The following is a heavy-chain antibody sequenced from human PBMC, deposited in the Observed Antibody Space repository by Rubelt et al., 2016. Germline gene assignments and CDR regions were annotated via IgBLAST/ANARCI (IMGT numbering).Heavy chain of an antibody. CDR2: IKSKTDGGTT. V-gene: IGHV3-15*07. D-gene: IGHD6-19*01. Sequence: RQAPGKGLEWVGRIKSKTDGGTTDYAAPVKGRFTISRDDSKNTLYLQMNSLKTEDTAVYYCTTDTGIAVAGTPCYYYYGMDVWGQGTTVTVSS. J-gene: IGHJ6*02. CDR3: TTDTGIAVAGTPCYYYYGMDV.